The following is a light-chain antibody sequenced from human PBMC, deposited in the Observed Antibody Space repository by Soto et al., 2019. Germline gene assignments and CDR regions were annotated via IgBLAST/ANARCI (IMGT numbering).Light chain of an antibody. CDR2: GAS. CDR3: RQYNNWPPIT. Sequence: EIVLTQSPGTRSLSPGARATLSCRPSQSVSGNYLAWYQQKPGQTPRLLIYGASTRATGISARFSGSGSGTEFTLTISSLQSEDFAVYYCRQYNNWPPITFGQGTRLEIK. V-gene: IGKV3-15*01. J-gene: IGKJ5*01. CDR1: QSVSGN.